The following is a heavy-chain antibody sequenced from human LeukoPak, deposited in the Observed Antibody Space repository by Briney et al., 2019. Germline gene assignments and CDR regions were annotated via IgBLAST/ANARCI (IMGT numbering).Heavy chain of an antibody. V-gene: IGHV1-18*01. CDR3: AKVAGDRMVY. CDR2: ISSNTGKT. D-gene: IGHD2-8*01. CDR1: GYTFATYG. J-gene: IGHJ4*02. Sequence: ASVKVSFKASGYTFATYGFCWVRQAPGHGLEWMGWISSNTGKTDYAQKFQGRVTLTTDTSTSTAYMELRSLRPDDTALYYCAKVAGDRMVYWGQGTLLTVSS.